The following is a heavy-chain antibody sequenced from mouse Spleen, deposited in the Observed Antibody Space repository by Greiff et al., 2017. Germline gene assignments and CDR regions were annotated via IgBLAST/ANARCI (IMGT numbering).Heavy chain of an antibody. Sequence: EVQGVESGGGLVQPKGSLKLSCAASGFSFNTYAMNWVRQAPGKGLEWVARIRSKSNNYATYYADSVKDRFTISRDDSESMLYLQMNNLKTEDTAMYYCVRHRPGGAMDYWGQGTSVTVSS. V-gene: IGHV10-1*01. J-gene: IGHJ4*01. D-gene: IGHD3-1*01. CDR3: VRHRPGGAMDY. CDR1: GFSFNTYA. CDR2: IRSKSNNYAT.